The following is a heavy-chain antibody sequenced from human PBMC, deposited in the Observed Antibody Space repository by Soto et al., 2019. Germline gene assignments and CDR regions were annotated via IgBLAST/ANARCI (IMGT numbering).Heavy chain of an antibody. CDR3: ARRGMSKIGFDT. V-gene: IGHV1-46*01. D-gene: IGHD3-10*01. J-gene: IGHJ3*02. CDR2: FNPSGDAT. CDR1: GYIFSNYY. Sequence: QVQLVKSGAEVKKPGTSVKVSCKASGYIFSNYYMHWVRQAPGQGLEWMGVFNPSGDATHYAQSFQGRVSVTRDTSTSTVYMELSPLTSEDTAVYYCARRGMSKIGFDTWGQGTMVPVSS.